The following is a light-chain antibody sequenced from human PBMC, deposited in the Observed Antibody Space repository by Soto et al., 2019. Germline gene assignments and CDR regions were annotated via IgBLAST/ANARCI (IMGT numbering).Light chain of an antibody. CDR2: LNSDGSH. J-gene: IGLJ2*01. V-gene: IGLV4-69*01. Sequence: QSVLTQSPSASASLGASVKLTCTLSSGPGSYGIAWHQQQPDKGPRFLMRLNSDGSHSKGDGIPDRFSGSSSGAERYLTISSLQSEDEADYYCQTWGTYVVFGGGTKLTVL. CDR3: QTWGTYVV. CDR1: SGPGSYG.